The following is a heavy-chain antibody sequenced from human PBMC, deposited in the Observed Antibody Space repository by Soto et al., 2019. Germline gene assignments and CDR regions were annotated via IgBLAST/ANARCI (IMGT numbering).Heavy chain of an antibody. Sequence: QVQLVQSGAEVKKPGASVKVSCKASGYTFISYGINWVRQAPGQGLAWLGWISVYNGNTNYAQKLQGRVTMTTDTSTSTAYMELRRLRSDDTAVYYCARAEGCSGGSCPSYAYFDYWGQGTLVTVSS. J-gene: IGHJ4*02. V-gene: IGHV1-18*01. D-gene: IGHD2-15*01. CDR2: ISVYNGNT. CDR1: GYTFISYG. CDR3: ARAEGCSGGSCPSYAYFDY.